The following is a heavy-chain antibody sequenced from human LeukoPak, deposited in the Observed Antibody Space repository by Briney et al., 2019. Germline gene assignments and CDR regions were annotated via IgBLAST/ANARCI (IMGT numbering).Heavy chain of an antibody. CDR1: GYTFTGYY. J-gene: IGHJ5*02. Sequence: ASVKVSCKASGYTFTGYYMHWVRQAPGQGLEWMGWINPNSGGTNYAQKFQGRVTMTRDTSISTAYMELSRLRSDDTAVYYCAREGFDSSSWYWFDPWGQGTLVTVSS. V-gene: IGHV1-2*02. CDR3: AREGFDSSSWYWFDP. CDR2: INPNSGGT. D-gene: IGHD6-13*01.